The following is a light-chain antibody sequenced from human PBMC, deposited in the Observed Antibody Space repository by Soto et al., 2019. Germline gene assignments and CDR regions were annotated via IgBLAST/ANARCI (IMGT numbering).Light chain of an antibody. CDR1: SSDVGGYNY. CDR3: CSYTTSNTRQIV. V-gene: IGLV2-14*03. J-gene: IGLJ1*01. Sequence: QSALTQPASVSGSPGRSITISCTGTSSDVGGYNYVSWYQQHPGKAPKFMIYDVSSRPSGVSNRFSGSKSGNTASLTISGLQAEDEADYYCCSYTTSNTRQIVFGTGTKVTVL. CDR2: DVS.